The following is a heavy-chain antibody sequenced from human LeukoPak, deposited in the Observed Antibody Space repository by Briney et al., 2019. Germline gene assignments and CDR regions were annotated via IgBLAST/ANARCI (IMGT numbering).Heavy chain of an antibody. J-gene: IGHJ4*02. CDR3: ARDREEYTYGSDFDY. Sequence: GGSLRLSCAASGFTFSSYSMNWVRQAPGKGLEWVSSISSSSSYIYYADSVKGRFTISRDNAKNSLYLQMNSLRAEDTAVYYCARDREEYTYGSDFDYWGQGTLVTVSS. CDR2: ISSSSSYI. CDR1: GFTFSSYS. V-gene: IGHV3-21*01. D-gene: IGHD5-18*01.